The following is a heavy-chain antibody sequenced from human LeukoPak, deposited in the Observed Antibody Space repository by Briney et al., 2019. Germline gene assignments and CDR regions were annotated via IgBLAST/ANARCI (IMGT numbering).Heavy chain of an antibody. CDR2: IDPSDSYT. J-gene: IGHJ4*02. CDR3: ARNRYYYDFSGYYVDY. CDR1: GYSFSSYW. D-gene: IGHD3-22*01. Sequence: GESLRISCKGSGYSFSSYWISWVRQMPGKGLEWMGSIDPSDSYTNCSPSFQGHVTISTDKSISTAYLQWSNLRASDTAMYYCARNRYYYDFSGYYVDYWGQGTLVTVSS. V-gene: IGHV5-10-1*01.